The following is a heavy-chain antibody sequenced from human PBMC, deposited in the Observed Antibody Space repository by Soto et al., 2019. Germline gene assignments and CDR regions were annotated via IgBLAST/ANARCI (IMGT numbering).Heavy chain of an antibody. J-gene: IGHJ6*03. V-gene: IGHV3-9*01. CDR3: AKVGTTREYYYYMDV. D-gene: IGHD1-7*01. CDR2: ISWNSGSI. Sequence: EVQLVESGGGLVQPGRSLRLSCAASGFTFDDYAMHWVRQAPGKGLEWVSGISWNSGSIGYADCVKGRFTISRDNAKNSLYLQMNSLRAEDTALYYCAKVGTTREYYYYMDVWGKGTTVTVSS. CDR1: GFTFDDYA.